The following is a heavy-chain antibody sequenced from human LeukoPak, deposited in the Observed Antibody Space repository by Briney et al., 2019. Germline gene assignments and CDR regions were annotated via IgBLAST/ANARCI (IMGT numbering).Heavy chain of an antibody. V-gene: IGHV4-4*07. D-gene: IGHD6-19*01. CDR3: ARGLVAGTPYFDY. J-gene: IGHJ4*02. CDR2: IYSSGSS. CDR1: GGSISSYY. Sequence: PSETLSLTCTVSGGSISSYYWSWIRQPAGKGLEWIGRIYSSGSSNYNPSLKSRVTMSVDTSKNQFSLKLSSLTAADTTVYYCARGLVAGTPYFDYWGQGTLVTVSS.